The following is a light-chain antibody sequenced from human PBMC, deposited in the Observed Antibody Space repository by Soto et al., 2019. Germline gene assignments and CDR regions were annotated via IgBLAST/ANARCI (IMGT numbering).Light chain of an antibody. CDR3: QQRSNWPPYT. J-gene: IGKJ2*01. CDR2: GAS. CDR1: QSVSSN. Sequence: EIVMTQSPATLSVSPGERATLSCRASQSVSSNLAWYQHKPGQAPRLLIYGASTRATGIPARFSGSGSGTEFTLTISSLQSEDFAVYYCQQRSNWPPYTFGQGTKLEIK. V-gene: IGKV3-15*01.